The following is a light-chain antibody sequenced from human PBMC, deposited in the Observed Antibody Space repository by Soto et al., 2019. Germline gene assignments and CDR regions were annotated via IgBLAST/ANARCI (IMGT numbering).Light chain of an antibody. V-gene: IGKV3-20*01. J-gene: IGKJ1*01. Sequence: EIVLTQSPGTLSLSPGERATLSCRASQSVSSSYLAWYQQKPGQAPRLLIYGASSRATGIPDRFSGSGSGTDFTLTKSGLEPEDFAVYYCQQYRTFGQGTKVEIK. CDR3: QQYRT. CDR1: QSVSSSY. CDR2: GAS.